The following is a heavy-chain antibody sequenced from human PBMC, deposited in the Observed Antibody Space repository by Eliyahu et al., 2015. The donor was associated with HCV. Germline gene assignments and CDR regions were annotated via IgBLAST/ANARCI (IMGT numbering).Heavy chain of an antibody. CDR3: ATSGYSSGHPH. Sequence: EVQLVESGGGPVKPGGSLRLSCAASGLIFSTYKMNWVRQAPGKGLGWVSSISSSGSYTYYADSVKGRFSISRDNAKSSLYLQVNSLRADDTAVYYCATSGYSSGHPHWGQGTLVTVSS. J-gene: IGHJ4*02. CDR1: GLIFSTYK. D-gene: IGHD6-19*01. CDR2: ISSSGSYT. V-gene: IGHV3-21*02.